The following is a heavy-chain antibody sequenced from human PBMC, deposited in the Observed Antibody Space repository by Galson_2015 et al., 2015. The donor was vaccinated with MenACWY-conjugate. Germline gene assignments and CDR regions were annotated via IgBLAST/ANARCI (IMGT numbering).Heavy chain of an antibody. CDR2: IRPSGDDGT. V-gene: IGHV1-46*01. Sequence: SVKVSCKASGYTFTTNYMHWVRQAPGQGLEWMGIIRPSGDDGTTYAQKFQGRVTMTRDTSTSTVYMDLSSLRSEDTAVYYCVREYRGGSFDYRGQGALVTVSS. J-gene: IGHJ4*02. CDR3: VREYRGGSFDY. CDR1: GYTFTTNY. D-gene: IGHD1-26*01.